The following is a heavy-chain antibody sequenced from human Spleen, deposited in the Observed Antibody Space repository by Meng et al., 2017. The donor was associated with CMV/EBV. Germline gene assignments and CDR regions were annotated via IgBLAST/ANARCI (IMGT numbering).Heavy chain of an antibody. CDR2: IKHDGSEK. V-gene: IGHV3-7*01. CDR1: GFTFSHYW. D-gene: IGHD6-13*01. Sequence: GESLKISCAASGFTFSHYWMSWVRQAPGKGLEWVANIKHDGSEKFYVDCVKGRFTISRDNAENSLDLQMNRLRAEDTAVYFCARGDYWAAAGTRSDYWGQGTLVTVSS. J-gene: IGHJ4*02. CDR3: ARGDYWAAAGTRSDY.